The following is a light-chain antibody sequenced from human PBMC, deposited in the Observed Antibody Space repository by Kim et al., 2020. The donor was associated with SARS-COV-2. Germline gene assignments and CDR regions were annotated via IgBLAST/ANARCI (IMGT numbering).Light chain of an antibody. Sequence: PGQSVTISCTRTSSDVGGYVFVSWYQPHPGKAPKLIIYEVSKRPSGVPDRFSGSKSGNTASLTVSGLQAEDEADYYCSSYAGSNWVFGGGTQLTVL. CDR1: SSDVGGYVF. CDR3: SSYAGSNWV. V-gene: IGLV2-8*01. CDR2: EVS. J-gene: IGLJ3*02.